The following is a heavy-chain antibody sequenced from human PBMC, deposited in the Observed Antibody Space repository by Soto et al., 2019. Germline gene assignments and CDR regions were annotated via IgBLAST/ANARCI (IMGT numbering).Heavy chain of an antibody. CDR2: IYYSGST. CDR1: GGSISSGGYY. J-gene: IGHJ6*02. D-gene: IGHD6-6*01. Sequence: QVQLQESGPGLVKPSQTLSLTCTVSGGSISSGGYYWSWIRQHPGKGLEWIGYIYYSGSTYYNPSPKSRVTISVDTSKNQFSLKLSSVTAADTAVYYCARDIESLGSSPFYYYYGMDVWGQGTTVTVSS. CDR3: ARDIESLGSSPFYYYYGMDV. V-gene: IGHV4-31*03.